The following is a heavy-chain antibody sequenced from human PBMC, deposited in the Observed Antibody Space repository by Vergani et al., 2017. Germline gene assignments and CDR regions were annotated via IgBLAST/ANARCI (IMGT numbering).Heavy chain of an antibody. J-gene: IGHJ4*02. CDR3: ARGGGSCPYFDY. V-gene: IGHV4-59*01. D-gene: IGHD2-15*01. Sequence: QVQLQESGPGLVKPSETLSLTCTVSGGSISSYYWSWIRQPPGKGLEWIGDIYYSGSTNYNHSLKSRVTISVDTSKNRFPLKLSSVTAADTAVYYGARGGGSCPYFDYWGQGALVTVSS. CDR2: IYYSGST. CDR1: GGSISSYY.